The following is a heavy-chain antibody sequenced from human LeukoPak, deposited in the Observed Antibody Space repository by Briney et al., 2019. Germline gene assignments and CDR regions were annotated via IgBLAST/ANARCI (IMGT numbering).Heavy chain of an antibody. CDR1: GGSISSSSYY. V-gene: IGHV4-39*07. J-gene: IGHJ6*03. D-gene: IGHD3-10*01. CDR2: IYYSGST. Sequence: SETLSLTCTVSGGSISSSSYYWGWIRQPPGKGLEWIGSIYYSGSTNYNPSLKSRVTISVDTSKNQFSLKLSSVTAADTAVYYCARGVVYGSGRHLGFRYYYYYMDVWGKGTTVTISS. CDR3: ARGVVYGSGRHLGFRYYYYYMDV.